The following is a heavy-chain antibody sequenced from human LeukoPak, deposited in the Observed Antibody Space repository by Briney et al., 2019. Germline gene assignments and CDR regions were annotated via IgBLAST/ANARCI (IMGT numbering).Heavy chain of an antibody. Sequence: VGSLRLSCAASGFTFSSYAMHWVRQSPGKGLEWVAVISYYGSNKYYADSVKGRFTISRDNSKNTLYLQMNSLRAEDTAVYYCARDGDVVTARYYYYYMDVWGKGTTVTVSS. CDR1: GFTFSSYA. D-gene: IGHD2-21*02. V-gene: IGHV3-30*04. CDR3: ARDGDVVTARYYYYYMDV. CDR2: ISYYGSNK. J-gene: IGHJ6*03.